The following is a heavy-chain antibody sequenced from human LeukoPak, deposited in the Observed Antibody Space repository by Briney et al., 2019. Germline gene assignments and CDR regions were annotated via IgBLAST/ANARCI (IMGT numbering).Heavy chain of an antibody. CDR3: AKDYYGSGSYFDY. J-gene: IGHJ4*02. CDR2: IRYDGSNK. D-gene: IGHD3-10*01. CDR1: GFTFSSYG. Sequence: PGGSLRLSCAASGFTFSSYGMHWVRQAPGKGLEWVAFIRYDGSNKYYADSAKGRFTISRDNSKNTLYLQMNSLRAEDTAVYYCAKDYYGSGSYFDYWGQGTLVTVSS. V-gene: IGHV3-30*02.